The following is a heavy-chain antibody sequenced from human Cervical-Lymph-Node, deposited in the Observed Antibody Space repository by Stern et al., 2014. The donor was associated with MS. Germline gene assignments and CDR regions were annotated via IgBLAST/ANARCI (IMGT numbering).Heavy chain of an antibody. D-gene: IGHD6-13*01. Sequence: VQLVESGGGVVQPGRSLRLSCADSGFTFSRYTMHWVRQAPGKGLECVATISYDGINKYYADSVKGRFSISRDNSKNTLFLQINSLRAEDTAVYYCAGSYSKLVPEDHWGLGTLVIVSS. J-gene: IGHJ4*02. CDR3: AGSYSKLVPEDH. CDR2: ISYDGINK. V-gene: IGHV3-30*01. CDR1: GFTFSRYT.